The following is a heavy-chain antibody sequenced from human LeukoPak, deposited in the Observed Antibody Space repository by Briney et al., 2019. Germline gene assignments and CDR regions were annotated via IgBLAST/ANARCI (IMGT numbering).Heavy chain of an antibody. D-gene: IGHD3-3*02. CDR1: AFTFSSYW. J-gene: IGHJ3*02. Sequence: VGTPRLSCASSAFTFSSYWMSWVRQAPGKGLEWLANITHDVSERYYVDSVKGRFTISRDTAKNSLYLQMNSLRAEDTAVFYCARIRAANAFDIWGQGTMVTVSS. CDR3: ARIRAANAFDI. CDR2: ITHDVSER. V-gene: IGHV3-7*01.